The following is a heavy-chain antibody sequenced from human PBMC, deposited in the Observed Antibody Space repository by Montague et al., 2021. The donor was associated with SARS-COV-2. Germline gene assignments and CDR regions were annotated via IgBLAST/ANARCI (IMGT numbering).Heavy chain of an antibody. V-gene: IGHV4-31*03. CDR2: IYYSGST. D-gene: IGHD2-15*01. Sequence: TLSLTCTVSGGSISSGGYYWSWIRQHPGKGLVWYGYIYYSGSTYYNPSLKSRVTISVDTSKNQLSLKLSSVTAADMAVYSCARLTAGYCSGGSCYWGTGFDYWGQGTLVTVSS. CDR3: ARLTAGYCSGGSCYWGTGFDY. CDR1: GGSISSGGYY. J-gene: IGHJ4*02.